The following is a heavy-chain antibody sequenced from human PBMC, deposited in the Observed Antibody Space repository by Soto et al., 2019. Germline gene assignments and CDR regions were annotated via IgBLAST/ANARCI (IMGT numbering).Heavy chain of an antibody. Sequence: TLRVSGTISGVSLTFNGVTVGWIRQPPGNALESLALMYWHDDKHYNPSLRNRLTIAKDTSKNRVVLTLTNVGPVDTAIYFCAHSLFEILTAPFEFWGRGTLV. V-gene: IGHV2-5*01. CDR3: AHSLFEILTAPFEF. J-gene: IGHJ2*01. CDR2: MYWHDDK. D-gene: IGHD3-9*01. CDR1: GVSLTFNGVT.